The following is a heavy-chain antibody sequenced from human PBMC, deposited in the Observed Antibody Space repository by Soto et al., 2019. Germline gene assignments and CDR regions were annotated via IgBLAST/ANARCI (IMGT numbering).Heavy chain of an antibody. D-gene: IGHD1-7*01. CDR2: IYYSGST. J-gene: IGHJ5*02. Sequence: QVQLQESGPGLVKPSQTLSLTCTVSGGSISSGGYYWSWIRQHPGKGLEWIGYIYYSGSTYYNPSLKSRVTIAVDTSKNQFSLKLSSVTAADTAVYYCARTFITGTNRWFDPWGQGTLVTVSS. CDR3: ARTFITGTNRWFDP. CDR1: GGSISSGGYY. V-gene: IGHV4-31*03.